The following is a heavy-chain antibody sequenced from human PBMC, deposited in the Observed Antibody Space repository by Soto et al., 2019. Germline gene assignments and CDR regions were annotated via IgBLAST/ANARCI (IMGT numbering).Heavy chain of an antibody. V-gene: IGHV3-74*01. CDR1: GFTFSSYW. J-gene: IGHJ4*02. CDR3: ARPHYGDRYYFDY. Sequence: GGSLRLSCAASGFTFSSYWMHWVRQAPGKGLVWVSRINSDGSSTSYADSVKGRFTISRDNAKNTLYLQMNSLRAEDTAVYYCARPHYGDRYYFDYWGQGTLVTVSS. CDR2: INSDGSST. D-gene: IGHD4-17*01.